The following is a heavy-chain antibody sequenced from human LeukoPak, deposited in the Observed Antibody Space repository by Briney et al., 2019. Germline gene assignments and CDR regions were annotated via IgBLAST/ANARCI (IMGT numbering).Heavy chain of an antibody. CDR1: GYTFTGYY. V-gene: IGHV1-2*02. D-gene: IGHD2-2*01. Sequence: ASVTVSFKASGYTFTGYYMHWVRQAPGQGLEWMGWINPNSGGTNYAQKFQGRVTMTRDTSISTAYMELSRLRSDDTAVYYCARDNYCSSTSCYPGSYNWFDPWGQGTLVTVSS. CDR3: ARDNYCSSTSCYPGSYNWFDP. CDR2: INPNSGGT. J-gene: IGHJ5*02.